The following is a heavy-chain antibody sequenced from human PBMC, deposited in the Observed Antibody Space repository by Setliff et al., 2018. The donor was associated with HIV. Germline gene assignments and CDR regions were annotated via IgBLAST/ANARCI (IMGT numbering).Heavy chain of an antibody. Sequence: GASVKVSCKASGYTFTGHYLHWVRQAPGQGLEWLGWVNPNSGDAIYAQNFQGRVTMTRDTSINAAYMELRGLRSDDTAVYYCARGLPDCSGGNCYPYRFDYWGQGTLVTVSS. V-gene: IGHV1-2*02. CDR2: VNPNSGDA. D-gene: IGHD2-15*01. J-gene: IGHJ4*02. CDR1: GYTFTGHY. CDR3: ARGLPDCSGGNCYPYRFDY.